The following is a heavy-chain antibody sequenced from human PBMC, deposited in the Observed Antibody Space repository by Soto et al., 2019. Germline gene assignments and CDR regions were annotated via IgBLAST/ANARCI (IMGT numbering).Heavy chain of an antibody. CDR2: IGTAGDT. CDR3: ARDPQMGARWSGWFDP. Sequence: EVQLVESGGGLVQPGGSLRLSCAASGFTFSSYDMHWVRQATGKGLEWVSAIGTAGDTYYQGSVKGRFTISRENAKNSLYLQMNSLRAEDTAVYYCARDPQMGARWSGWFDPWGQGTLVTVSS. V-gene: IGHV3-13*01. CDR1: GFTFSSYD. D-gene: IGHD1-26*01. J-gene: IGHJ5*02.